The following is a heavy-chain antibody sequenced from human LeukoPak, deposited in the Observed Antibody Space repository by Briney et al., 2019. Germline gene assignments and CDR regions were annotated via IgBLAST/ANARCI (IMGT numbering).Heavy chain of an antibody. Sequence: KTSETLSLTCTVSGVSISSSSYYWGWIRQPPGKGLEWIGSIYYSGSTYYNPSLKSRVTISVDTSKNQFSLKLSSVTAADTAVYYCGRYSSSFDAFDIWGQGTMVTVSS. CDR2: IYYSGST. D-gene: IGHD6-13*01. J-gene: IGHJ3*02. CDR1: GVSISSSSYY. CDR3: GRYSSSFDAFDI. V-gene: IGHV4-39*01.